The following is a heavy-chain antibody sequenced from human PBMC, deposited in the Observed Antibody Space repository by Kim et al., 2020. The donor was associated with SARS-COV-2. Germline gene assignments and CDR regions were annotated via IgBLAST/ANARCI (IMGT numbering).Heavy chain of an antibody. Sequence: GGSLRLSCAASGFTVSSNYMSWVRQAPGKGLEWVSVIYSGGSTYYADSVKGRFTISRHNSKNTLYLQMNSLRAEDTVVYYCARDVGARFGENYYCGMDVWGQGTTVTVSS. CDR1: GFTVSSNY. CDR3: ARDVGARFGENYYCGMDV. J-gene: IGHJ6*02. D-gene: IGHD3-10*02. CDR2: IYSGGST. V-gene: IGHV3-53*04.